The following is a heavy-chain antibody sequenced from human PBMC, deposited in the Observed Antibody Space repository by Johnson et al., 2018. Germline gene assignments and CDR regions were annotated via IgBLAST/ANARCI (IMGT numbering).Heavy chain of an antibody. V-gene: IGHV3-30*18. CDR2: ISYDGSKK. J-gene: IGHJ3*02. D-gene: IGHD3-3*01. Sequence: QVQLVQSGGGVVQPGRSLRLACAASGFTFSTYGMHWVRQAPGKGLEWVAVISYDGSKKYYADSVKGRFTLSRDNYKNTLYLQITSLRAEDTAVYYCAKSYFDFWSGYQMANTFDIWGQGTMVTVSS. CDR1: GFTFSTYG. CDR3: AKSYFDFWSGYQMANTFDI.